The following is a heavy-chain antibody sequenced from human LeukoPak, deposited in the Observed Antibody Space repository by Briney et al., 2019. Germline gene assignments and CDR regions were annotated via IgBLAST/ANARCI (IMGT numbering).Heavy chain of an antibody. CDR2: IYPGDSDT. CDR1: GYSFNSFL. D-gene: IGHD4-17*01. Sequence: PGESLKISCRGSGYSFNSFLIGWVRQMPGKGLEWMGIIYPGDSDTRYSLSFQGQVAISADKSISTAYLQWSSLKASDSAMYYCARLRTYGDYALNYWGQGTLVTVSS. V-gene: IGHV5-51*01. CDR3: ARLRTYGDYALNY. J-gene: IGHJ4*02.